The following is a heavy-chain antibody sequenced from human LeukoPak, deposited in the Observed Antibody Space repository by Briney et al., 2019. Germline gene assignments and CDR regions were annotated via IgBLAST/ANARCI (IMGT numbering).Heavy chain of an antibody. J-gene: IGHJ4*02. V-gene: IGHV3-53*01. CDR1: GFTVSSNY. Sequence: GGSLRLSCAASGFTVSSNYMSWVRQAPGKGLEWVSIIYSGGSTFYADSVKGRFTISRDNSKNTLYLQMNSLRAEDTAVYYCAKVIGGGYDILTGYYSSYYFDYWGQGTLVTVSS. CDR3: AKVIGGGYDILTGYYSSYYFDY. D-gene: IGHD3-9*01. CDR2: IYSGGST.